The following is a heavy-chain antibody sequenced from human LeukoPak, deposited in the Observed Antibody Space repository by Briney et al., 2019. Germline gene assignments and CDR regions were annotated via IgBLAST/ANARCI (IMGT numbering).Heavy chain of an antibody. CDR1: CGLFRCQL. V-gene: IGHV4-34*01. Sequence: PSEPLSLTCCVYCGLFRCQLGSDIPQSPGKGVVWIAEINHRGNTNYNPSVKSRVTMSVDTSKNLFSLKVRSLSAADTAVYYCARGATISETGYFDFWGQGTLVTVSS. CDR2: INHRGNT. J-gene: IGHJ4*03. D-gene: IGHD5-24*01. CDR3: ARGATISETGYFDF.